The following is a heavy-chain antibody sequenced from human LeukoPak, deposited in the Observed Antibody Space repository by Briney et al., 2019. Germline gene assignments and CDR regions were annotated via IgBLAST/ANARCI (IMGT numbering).Heavy chain of an antibody. J-gene: IGHJ5*02. CDR3: ARLGLEVGGPNWFDP. CDR1: GFSFSSNW. CDR2: IKRDGSQK. V-gene: IGHV3-7*01. D-gene: IGHD1-1*01. Sequence: GGSLRLSCAAPGFSFSSNWMGWVRKAPGKGLEWVAHIKRDGSQKYYLDSVKGRFTISRDNAKNSLYLQMNSLRVEDTAVYYCARLGLEVGGPNWFDPWGQGTLVTVSS.